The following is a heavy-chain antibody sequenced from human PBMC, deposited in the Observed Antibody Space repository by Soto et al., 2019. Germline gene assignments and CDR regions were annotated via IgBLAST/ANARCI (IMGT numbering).Heavy chain of an antibody. V-gene: IGHV5-51*01. D-gene: IGHD2-21*02. CDR1: GYSFTSYW. CDR2: IYPGDSDT. Sequence: SLKISCKGSGYSFTSYWIGWVRQMPGKGLEWMGIIYPGDSDTRYSPSFQGQVTISADKSISTAYLQWSSLKASDTAMYYCARFSYCGGDCYLPYYYGMDVWGQGTTVTVSS. CDR3: ARFSYCGGDCYLPYYYGMDV. J-gene: IGHJ6*02.